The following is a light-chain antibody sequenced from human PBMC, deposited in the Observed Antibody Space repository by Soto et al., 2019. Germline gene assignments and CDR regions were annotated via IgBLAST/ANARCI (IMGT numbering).Light chain of an antibody. CDR1: QSVSSN. CDR3: QQYNNWPYT. CDR2: GAS. J-gene: IGKJ2*01. V-gene: IGKV3-15*01. Sequence: EIVMTQSPATLSVSPGERATLSCRASQSVSSNLAWYQQKPGQAPRLLIYGASTRATGITDRFSGSGSGTEFTLTHRSLQCEDFAVYYCQQYNNWPYTFGQGTKLEIK.